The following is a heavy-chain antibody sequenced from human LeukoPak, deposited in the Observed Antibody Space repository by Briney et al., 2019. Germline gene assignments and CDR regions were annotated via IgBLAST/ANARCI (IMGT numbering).Heavy chain of an antibody. CDR2: IYPGDSDT. D-gene: IGHD3-3*01. V-gene: IGHV5-51*01. Sequence: GESLKISCKGSGYSFTSYWIGWVRQMPGKGLEWMGIIYPGDSDTRYSPSFQGQVTISADKPISTAYLQWSSLKASDTAMYYCARQDYYYDFWSGYYPRSDGMDVWGQGTTVTVSS. CDR1: GYSFTSYW. CDR3: ARQDYYYDFWSGYYPRSDGMDV. J-gene: IGHJ6*02.